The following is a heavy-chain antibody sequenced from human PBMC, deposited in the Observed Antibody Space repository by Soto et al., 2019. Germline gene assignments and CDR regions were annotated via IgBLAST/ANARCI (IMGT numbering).Heavy chain of an antibody. Sequence: QVQLVESGGGVVQPGRSLRLSCAASGFTFNNYAMHWVRQAPGKGLEWVAVISYDGSNRYYADTVKGRFTISRDNSKNTLYLQMNGLRAEDMAVYYCARAPGGWNDLYIDYWGQGTLVTVSS. V-gene: IGHV3-30-3*01. J-gene: IGHJ4*02. CDR1: GFTFNNYA. D-gene: IGHD1-1*01. CDR2: ISYDGSNR. CDR3: ARAPGGWNDLYIDY.